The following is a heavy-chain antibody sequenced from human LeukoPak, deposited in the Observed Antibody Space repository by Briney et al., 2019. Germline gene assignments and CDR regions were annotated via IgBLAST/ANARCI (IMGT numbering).Heavy chain of an antibody. CDR2: IWYDGSNK. V-gene: IGHV3-33*01. CDR3: ARARITIPPVGYFDY. J-gene: IGHJ4*02. D-gene: IGHD3-9*01. Sequence: PGGSLRLSCAASGFTFSSYGMHWVRQAPGKGLEWVAVIWYDGSNKYYADSVKGRFTISRDNSKNTLYLQMNSLRAEDTAVYYCARARITIPPVGYFDYWGQGTLVTVSS. CDR1: GFTFSSYG.